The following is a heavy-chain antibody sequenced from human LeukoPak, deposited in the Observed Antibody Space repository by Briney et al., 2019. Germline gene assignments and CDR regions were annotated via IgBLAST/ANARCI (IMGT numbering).Heavy chain of an antibody. J-gene: IGHJ4*02. D-gene: IGHD6-19*01. CDR3: TRQWHTTGDY. CDR2: INGDGTST. V-gene: IGHV3-74*03. CDR1: GFIFSSYW. Sequence: GGSLRLSCAASGFIFSSYWMHWVRQKPGEGPLWLSRINGDGTSTAYAHSVQGRFIISRDNGKNTLYLQMNSLRVDDTAVYYCTRQWHTTGDYWGLGTVVTVSS.